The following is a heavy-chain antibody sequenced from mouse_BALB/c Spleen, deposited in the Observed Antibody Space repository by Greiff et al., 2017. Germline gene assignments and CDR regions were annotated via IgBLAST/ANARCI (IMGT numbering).Heavy chain of an antibody. V-gene: IGHV14-1*02. Sequence: EVKLQESGAELVRPGALVKLSCKASGFNIKDYYMHWVKQRPEQGLEWIGWIDPENGNTIYDPKFQGKASITADTSSNTAYLQLSSLTSEDTAVYYCATATGYAMDYWGQGTSVTVSS. J-gene: IGHJ4*01. CDR2: IDPENGNT. D-gene: IGHD1-2*01. CDR1: GFNIKDYY. CDR3: ATATGYAMDY.